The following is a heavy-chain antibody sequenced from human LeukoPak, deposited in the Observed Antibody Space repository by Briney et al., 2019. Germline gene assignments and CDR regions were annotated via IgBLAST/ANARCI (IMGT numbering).Heavy chain of an antibody. CDR1: GGSISSYY. CDR3: ARQIMITFGGVIVIGDNWFDP. J-gene: IGHJ5*02. V-gene: IGHV4-4*07. D-gene: IGHD3-16*02. CDR2: IYTSGST. Sequence: PSETLSLTCTVSGGSISSYYWSWIRQPAGKGLEWIGRIYTSGSTNYNPSLKSRVTMSVDTSKNQFSLKLISVTAADTAVYYCARQIMITFGGVIVIGDNWFDPWGQGTLVTVSS.